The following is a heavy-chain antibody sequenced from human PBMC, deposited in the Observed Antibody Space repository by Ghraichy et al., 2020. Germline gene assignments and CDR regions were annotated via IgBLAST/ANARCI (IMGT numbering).Heavy chain of an antibody. CDR1: GFTFSSYS. J-gene: IGHJ6*02. Sequence: ETLSLTCVGSGFTFSSYSMNWVRQSPGKGLEWVSYITSSSSFRSYADSVKGRFTISRDNAHNSVYLQMNSLREEDTAVYFCARGSTVVRFFYYDGMDVWGQGTTVTVSS. CDR3: ARGSTVVRFFYYDGMDV. V-gene: IGHV3-48*02. D-gene: IGHD4-23*01. CDR2: ITSSSSFR.